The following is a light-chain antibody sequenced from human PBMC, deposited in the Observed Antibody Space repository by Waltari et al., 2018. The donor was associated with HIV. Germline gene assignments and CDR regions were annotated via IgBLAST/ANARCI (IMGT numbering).Light chain of an antibody. Sequence: IRMTQSPSSFSASIGDRVTITCRASQGISNSVAWYQQKPGAAPKLLIYDASALQSGVPSRFSGGGSGSDFSLTISCLQSEDFATYYCQHYHSDPPTFGPGTRVEIK. CDR1: QGISNS. CDR2: DAS. J-gene: IGKJ1*01. CDR3: QHYHSDPPT. V-gene: IGKV1-8*01.